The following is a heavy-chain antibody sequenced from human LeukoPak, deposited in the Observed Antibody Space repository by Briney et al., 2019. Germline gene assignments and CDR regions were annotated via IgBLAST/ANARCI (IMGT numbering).Heavy chain of an antibody. V-gene: IGHV3-7*05. CDR3: ARDNVGASPFDY. CDR1: GFIFSTYW. Sequence: RGSLRLSCAASGFIFSTYWMSWVRQAPGEGLEWVANINLDGSETHYVDSVKGRFTISRDNAKKLLFLQMSGLRAEDTAVYYCARDNVGASPFDYWGQGTLATVSS. CDR2: INLDGSET. D-gene: IGHD1-26*01. J-gene: IGHJ4*02.